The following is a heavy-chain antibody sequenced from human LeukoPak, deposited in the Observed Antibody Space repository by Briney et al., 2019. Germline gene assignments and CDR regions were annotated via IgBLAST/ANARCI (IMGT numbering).Heavy chain of an antibody. CDR2: INHSGST. CDR1: GGSFSGYY. J-gene: IGHJ4*02. V-gene: IGHV4-34*01. D-gene: IGHD3-22*01. Sequence: SETLSLTCAVYGGSFSGYYWSWIRQPPGKGREWFGEINHSGSTNYNPSLKSRVTISVDTSKNQFSLKLSSVTAADTAVYYCARGPDYPILYYYDSSGYSNFDYWGQGTLVTVSS. CDR3: ARGPDYPILYYYDSSGYSNFDY.